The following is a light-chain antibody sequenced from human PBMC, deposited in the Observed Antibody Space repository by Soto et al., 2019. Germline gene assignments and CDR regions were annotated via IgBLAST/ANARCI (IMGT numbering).Light chain of an antibody. CDR1: SSDVGGSDF. CDR2: DVS. CDR3: SSYTSSRSYV. V-gene: IGLV2-14*01. Sequence: QSALTQPASVSGSPGQSITISCTGTSSDVGGSDFVSWHQQHPGKAPKLMIYDVSKWPSGVSNRFSGSKSGNTASLTISGLQAEDEADYYCSSYTSSRSYVFGPGTKLTVL. J-gene: IGLJ1*01.